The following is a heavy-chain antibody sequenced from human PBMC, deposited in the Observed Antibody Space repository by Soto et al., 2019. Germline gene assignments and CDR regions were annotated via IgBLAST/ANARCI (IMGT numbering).Heavy chain of an antibody. D-gene: IGHD3-22*01. CDR3: ARDAGDYLLLLY. V-gene: IGHV1-3*04. Sequence: QVQLVQSGAEVKKSGASVKLSCKASGYTFDTYAMHWVRQAPGQRLEWMGWINTDNGNTKYSQRFQGILTITRDTSASTAYMDLSNLRSEDTAVYFCARDAGDYLLLLYWGQGTLVTVSS. CDR1: GYTFDTYA. J-gene: IGHJ4*02. CDR2: INTDNGNT.